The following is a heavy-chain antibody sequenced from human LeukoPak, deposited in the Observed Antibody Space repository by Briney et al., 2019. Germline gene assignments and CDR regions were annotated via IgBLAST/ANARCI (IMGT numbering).Heavy chain of an antibody. CDR2: IYYSGST. Sequence: SETLSLTCTVSGGSISSSSYYWGWIRQPPGKGLEWIGSIYYSGSTYYNPSLKSRVTISVDTSKNQFSLKLSSVTAADTAVYYCAGHSSGYSYGYAHLWGQGTLVTVSS. CDR1: GGSISSSSYY. V-gene: IGHV4-39*01. D-gene: IGHD5-18*01. J-gene: IGHJ4*02. CDR3: AGHSSGYSYGYAHL.